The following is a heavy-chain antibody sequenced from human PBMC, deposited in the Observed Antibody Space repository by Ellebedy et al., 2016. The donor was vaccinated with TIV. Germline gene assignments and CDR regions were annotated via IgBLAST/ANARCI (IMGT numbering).Heavy chain of an antibody. CDR1: GFTVSSNY. V-gene: IGHV3-21*01. J-gene: IGHJ2*01. D-gene: IGHD4-17*01. CDR2: ISTTSNYI. CDR3: ARKVPAPTTVPPNWYFDL. Sequence: PGGSLRLSCAASGFTVSSNYMSRVRQAPGKGLEWVSSISTTSNYIYYADSVKGRFTISRDNAKNSLYLQMNSLRAEDTAVYYCARKVPAPTTVPPNWYFDLWGRGTLVTVSS.